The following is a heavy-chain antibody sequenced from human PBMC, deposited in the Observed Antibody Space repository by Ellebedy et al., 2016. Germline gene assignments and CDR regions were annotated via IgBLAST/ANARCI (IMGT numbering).Heavy chain of an antibody. CDR3: ARAIAVAGMGY. J-gene: IGHJ4*02. Sequence: GESLKISXAASGFTFSSYAMSWVRQAPGKGLEWVSAISGSGGSTYYADSVKGRFTISRDNSKNTLYLQMNSLRAEDTAVYYCARAIAVAGMGYWGQGTLVTVSS. V-gene: IGHV3-23*01. CDR2: ISGSGGST. CDR1: GFTFSSYA. D-gene: IGHD6-19*01.